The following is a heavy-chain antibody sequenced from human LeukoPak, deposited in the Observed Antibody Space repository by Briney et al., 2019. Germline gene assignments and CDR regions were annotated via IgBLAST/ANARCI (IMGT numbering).Heavy chain of an antibody. CDR3: AKNPYEYYFDY. J-gene: IGHJ4*02. CDR2: INPNSSDT. CDR1: GYTLTGYY. D-gene: IGHD5-12*01. V-gene: IGHV1-2*02. Sequence: ASVKVSCKASGYTLTGYYMHWLGQASGQGREWMGWINPNSSDTNYAQKFQRRVTMTRDTSLNTAYMELSRLTSDDPAVYYCAKNPYEYYFDYWGQGTLVTVSS.